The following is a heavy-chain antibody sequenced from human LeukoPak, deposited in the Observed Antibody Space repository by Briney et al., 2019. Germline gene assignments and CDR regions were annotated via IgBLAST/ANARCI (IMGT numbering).Heavy chain of an antibody. CDR2: IKQDGSEK. J-gene: IGHJ4*02. Sequence: TGGSLRLSCAASGFTFSSYWMSWVRQAPGKGLEWVANIKQDGSEKYYVDSVKGRFTISRDNAKNSLYLQMSSLRAEDTAVYYCARDRESTTVVTGGIDYWGQGTLVTVSS. V-gene: IGHV3-7*01. D-gene: IGHD4-23*01. CDR1: GFTFSSYW. CDR3: ARDRESTTVVTGGIDY.